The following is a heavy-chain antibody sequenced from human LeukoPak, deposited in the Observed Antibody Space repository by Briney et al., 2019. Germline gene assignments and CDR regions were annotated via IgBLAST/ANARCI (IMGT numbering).Heavy chain of an antibody. D-gene: IGHD3-10*01. Sequence: GGSLRLSCAASGFTFSNAWMNWVRQAPGKGLEWVGRIKSKTDGGTTDYAAPVKGRVTISRDDSKNTLYQQMDSLKTEDTAVYYWTPGGGSGSPNYWGQGTLVTVSS. V-gene: IGHV3-15*01. CDR3: TPGGGSGSPNY. J-gene: IGHJ4*02. CDR2: IKSKTDGGTT. CDR1: GFTFSNAW.